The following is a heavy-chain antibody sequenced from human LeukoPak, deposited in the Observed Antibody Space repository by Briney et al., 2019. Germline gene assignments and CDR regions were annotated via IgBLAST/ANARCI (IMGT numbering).Heavy chain of an antibody. CDR3: ARGPPSLRVILTGYYSSDAFDI. CDR2: INHSGST. CDR1: GGSFSGYY. J-gene: IGHJ3*02. Sequence: PSETLSLTCAVYGGSFSGYYWSWIRQPPGKGREWIGEINHSGSTNYNPSLKSRVTISVDTSKNQFSLKLSSVTAADTAVYYCARGPPSLRVILTGYYSSDAFDIWGQGTMVTVSS. D-gene: IGHD3-9*01. V-gene: IGHV4-34*01.